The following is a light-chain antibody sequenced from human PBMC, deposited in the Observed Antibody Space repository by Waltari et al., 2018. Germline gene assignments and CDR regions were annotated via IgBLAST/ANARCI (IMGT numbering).Light chain of an antibody. V-gene: IGLV3-21*04. CDR2: YDR. CDR3: HVWHPHVDPGV. Sequence: SYVVTQPPSVSVAPGETATITCGGDNIGTYSVHWYQQKAGQAPVLVIFYDRARPSGLPDRFSGSNSGNTATLTIIRVEAGDEARYYCHVWHPHVDPGVFGTGTEVTVL. J-gene: IGLJ1*01. CDR1: NIGTYS.